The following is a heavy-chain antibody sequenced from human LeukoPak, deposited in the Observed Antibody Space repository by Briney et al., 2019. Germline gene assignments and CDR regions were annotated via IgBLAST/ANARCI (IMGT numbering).Heavy chain of an antibody. D-gene: IGHD6-6*01. CDR3: ARAGYSSSSGDY. V-gene: IGHV1-8*01. CDR1: GYTFTSYD. Sequence: ASVKVSCKASGYTFTSYDIKWVRQATGQGLEWMGWMNPNSGNTGYAQKFQGRVTMTRNTSISTAYMELSSLRSEDTAVYYCARAGYSSSSGDYWGQGTLVTVSS. J-gene: IGHJ4*02. CDR2: MNPNSGNT.